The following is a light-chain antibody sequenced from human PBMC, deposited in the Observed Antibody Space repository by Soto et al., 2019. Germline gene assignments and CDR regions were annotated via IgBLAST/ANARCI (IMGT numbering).Light chain of an antibody. CDR1: EFISKW. CDR2: QAS. CDR3: QHYNSYLET. J-gene: IGKJ1*01. V-gene: IGKV1-5*03. Sequence: DIQITQSPSTLSASVGDRVTITCRASEFISKWLAWYQQKPGTAPKLLIYQASSLESGVPSRFSGSGSGTEFTLTITSLQPDDFATYYCQHYNSYLETFGQGTEVEIK.